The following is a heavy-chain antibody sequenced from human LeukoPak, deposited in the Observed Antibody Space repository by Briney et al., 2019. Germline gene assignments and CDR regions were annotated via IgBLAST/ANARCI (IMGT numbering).Heavy chain of an antibody. Sequence: GGSLRLSCAASGFTFSHHWVSWFRQAPGQGLQWVASINQDESGKYCVDSVKGRFTISRDNAKNSLYLQMNSLRVEDTAVYYCARDAPGMAIDYWGQGTLVTVSS. J-gene: IGHJ4*02. CDR3: ARDAPGMAIDY. CDR1: GFTFSHHW. CDR2: INQDESGK. V-gene: IGHV3-7*03. D-gene: IGHD5-24*01.